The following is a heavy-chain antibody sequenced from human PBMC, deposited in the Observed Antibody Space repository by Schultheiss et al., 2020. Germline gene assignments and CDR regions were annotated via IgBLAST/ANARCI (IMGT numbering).Heavy chain of an antibody. Sequence: SETLSLTCTVSGGSISSYYWSWIRQPAGKGLEWIGRIYTSGSTNYNPSLKSRVTMSVDTSKNQFSLKLSSVTAADTAVYYCARHRTDFWSGYYQQTTPDYYFDYWGQGTLVTVSS. V-gene: IGHV4-4*07. D-gene: IGHD3-3*01. CDR2: IYTSGST. CDR3: ARHRTDFWSGYYQQTTPDYYFDY. CDR1: GGSISSYY. J-gene: IGHJ4*02.